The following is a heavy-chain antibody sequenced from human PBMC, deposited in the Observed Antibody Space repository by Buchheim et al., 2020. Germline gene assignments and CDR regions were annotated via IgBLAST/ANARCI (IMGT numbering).Heavy chain of an antibody. Sequence: QVQLQESGPGLVKPSGTLSLTCAVSGASISSTNWWGWVRQPPGKGLEWIGEIHRDESTTYNPSLGSRVPISGDKSKNPFSLSLSSVTAADTAVYYCAPLSPVGGFWGQGTL. CDR3: APLSPVGGF. CDR1: GASISSTNW. J-gene: IGHJ4*02. D-gene: IGHD3-10*01. CDR2: IHRDEST. V-gene: IGHV4-4*02.